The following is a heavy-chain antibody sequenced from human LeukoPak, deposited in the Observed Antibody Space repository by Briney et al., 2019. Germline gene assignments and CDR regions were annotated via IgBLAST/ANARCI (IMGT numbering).Heavy chain of an antibody. CDR2: ISGSGGST. CDR1: GFTFSSYA. CDR3: AKDRRLNPTYYDFWY. V-gene: IGHV3-23*01. D-gene: IGHD3-3*01. Sequence: PGGSLRLSCAASGFTFSSYAMSWVRQAPGKGLEWVSAISGSGGSTYYADSVKDRFTISRDNSKNTLYLQMNSLRAEDTAVYYCAKDRRLNPTYYDFWYWGQGTLVTVSS. J-gene: IGHJ4*02.